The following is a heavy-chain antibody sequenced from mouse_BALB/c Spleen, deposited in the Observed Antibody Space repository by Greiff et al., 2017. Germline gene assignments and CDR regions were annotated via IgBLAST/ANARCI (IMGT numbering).Heavy chain of an antibody. J-gene: IGHJ1*01. V-gene: IGHV2-6-7*01. D-gene: IGHD1-1*01. Sequence: QVQLQQSGPGLVAPSQSLSITCTVSGFSLTGYGVNWVRQPPGKGLEWLGMIWGDGSTDYNSALKSRLSISKDNSKSQVFLKMNSLQTDDTARYYCAREVYYGSSYWYFDVWGAGTTVTVSS. CDR2: IWGDGST. CDR3: AREVYYGSSYWYFDV. CDR1: GFSLTGYG.